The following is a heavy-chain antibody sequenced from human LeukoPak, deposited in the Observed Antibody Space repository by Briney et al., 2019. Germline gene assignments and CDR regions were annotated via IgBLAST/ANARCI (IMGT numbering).Heavy chain of an antibody. J-gene: IGHJ4*02. D-gene: IGHD3-10*01. CDR3: ARGILGFGELSPLNY. CDR1: GGSISSYY. Sequence: SETLSLTCTVSGGSISSYYWNWIRQPPGKGLEWIGYIHYSGSTNYNPSLMNRVTTSVDTSKNLFSLKLNSVTAADTAVYYCARGILGFGELSPLNYWGQGTLVTVSS. V-gene: IGHV4-59*01. CDR2: IHYSGST.